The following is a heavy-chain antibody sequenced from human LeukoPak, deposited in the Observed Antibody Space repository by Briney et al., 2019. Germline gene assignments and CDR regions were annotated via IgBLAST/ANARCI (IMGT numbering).Heavy chain of an antibody. V-gene: IGHV4-39*01. CDR1: GGSISTSNYY. D-gene: IGHD2-21*02. CDR2: IYYSGST. CDR3: ARLSGDYDWYFDL. Sequence: PSETLSLTXTVSGGSISTSNYYWGWIRQPPGKGLELIGSIYYSGSTYYNSSLKSRVSTSVDTSKNQFPLKLSSVTAADTAVYYCARLSGDYDWYFDLWGRGTLVTVSS. J-gene: IGHJ2*01.